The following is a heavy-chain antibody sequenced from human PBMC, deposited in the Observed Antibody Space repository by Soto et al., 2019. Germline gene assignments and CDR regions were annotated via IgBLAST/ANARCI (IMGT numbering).Heavy chain of an antibody. J-gene: IGHJ6*02. Sequence: EVQLVESGGGLVKPGGYLRLSCAASGFTFSNAWMNWVRQAPGKGLEWVGRMKSKTDGGTTDDAAPVKGRFTISSDDSKHTLYLQMNRLETEDTGVYYCTPAGAYDSSTRVGFYYGMDVWGQGTTVTVSS. CDR1: GFTFSNAW. CDR2: MKSKTDGGTT. D-gene: IGHD3-22*01. V-gene: IGHV3-15*07. CDR3: TPAGAYDSSTRVGFYYGMDV.